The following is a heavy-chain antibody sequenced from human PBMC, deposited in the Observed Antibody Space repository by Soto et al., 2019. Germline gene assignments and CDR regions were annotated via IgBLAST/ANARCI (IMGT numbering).Heavy chain of an antibody. V-gene: IGHV4-39*01. CDR3: ARAGWFGESPRLDY. CDR1: GGSISSSSYY. Sequence: PSETLSLTCTVSGGSISSSSYYWGWIRQPPGKGLEWIGSIYHSGSTNCNPSLKSRVTISVDTSKNQFSLKLSSVTAADTAVYYCARAGWFGESPRLDYWGQGTLVTVSS. D-gene: IGHD3-10*01. J-gene: IGHJ4*02. CDR2: IYHSGST.